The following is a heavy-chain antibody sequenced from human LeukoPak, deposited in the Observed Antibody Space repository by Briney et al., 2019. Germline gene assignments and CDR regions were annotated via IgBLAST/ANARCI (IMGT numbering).Heavy chain of an antibody. D-gene: IGHD2-21*02. CDR1: GFTVSSNY. Sequence: GGSLRLSCAASGFTVSSNYMSWVRQAPGKGLEWVSAISGSGGSTYYADSVKGRFTISRDNSKNTLYLQMNSLRAEDTAVYYCARTGDSGPLDYWGQGTLVTVSS. CDR3: ARTGDSGPLDY. V-gene: IGHV3-23*01. CDR2: ISGSGGST. J-gene: IGHJ4*02.